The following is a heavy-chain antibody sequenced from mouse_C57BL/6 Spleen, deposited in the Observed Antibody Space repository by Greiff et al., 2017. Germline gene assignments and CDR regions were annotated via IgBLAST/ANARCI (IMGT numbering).Heavy chain of an antibody. CDR3: ARRGYGSSYGY. CDR2: INPSTGGT. Sequence: VQLKQSGPELVKPGASVKISCKASGYSFTGYYMNWVKQSPEKSLEWIGEINPSTGGTTYNQKFKAKATLTVDKSSSTAYMQLKSLTSEDSAVYYCARRGYGSSYGYWGQGTTLTVSS. J-gene: IGHJ2*01. V-gene: IGHV1-42*01. D-gene: IGHD1-1*01. CDR1: GYSFTGYY.